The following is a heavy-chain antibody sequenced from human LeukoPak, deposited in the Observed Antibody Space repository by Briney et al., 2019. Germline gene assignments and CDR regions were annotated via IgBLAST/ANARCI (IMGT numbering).Heavy chain of an antibody. CDR3: AREGPRGNSQFDY. CDR1: GFTFSSYG. V-gene: IGHV3-33*01. D-gene: IGHD2/OR15-2a*01. J-gene: IGHJ4*02. CDR2: IWYDGSNK. Sequence: GRSLRLYCAASGFTFSSYGMHWVRQAPGKGLEWVALIWYDGSNKYYADSLKGRLTISRDNSKNTLYLQMNSLRAEDTAVYYCAREGPRGNSQFDYWGQGTLVTVSS.